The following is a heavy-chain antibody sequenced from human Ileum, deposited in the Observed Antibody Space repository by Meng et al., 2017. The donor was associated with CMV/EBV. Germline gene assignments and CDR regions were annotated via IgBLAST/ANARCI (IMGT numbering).Heavy chain of an antibody. CDR1: GFSFSDCS. CDR3: ARVGPDSGYDFDY. Sequence: GESLKISCAASGFSFSDCSMSWVRQSPGKGLEWIAYITGRSYTIYYADSVEGRFTISRDNAENSLYLQLSSLRAEDTGVYYCARVGPDSGYDFDYWGQGIL. V-gene: IGHV3-48*04. D-gene: IGHD5-12*01. CDR2: ITGRSYTI. J-gene: IGHJ4*02.